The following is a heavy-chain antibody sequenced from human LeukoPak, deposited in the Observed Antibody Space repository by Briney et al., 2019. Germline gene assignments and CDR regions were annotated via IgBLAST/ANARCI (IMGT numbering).Heavy chain of an antibody. D-gene: IGHD3-22*01. V-gene: IGHV4-34*01. Sequence: SETLSLTCAVYGGSFSGYYWSWIRQPPGKGLEWIGEINHSGSTNYNPSLKSRVTISVDTSKNQFSLKLSSVTAADTAVYYCAREAHYYDSSGYGGAHDYWGQGTLVTVSS. CDR1: GGSFSGYY. CDR3: AREAHYYDSSGYGGAHDY. J-gene: IGHJ4*02. CDR2: INHSGST.